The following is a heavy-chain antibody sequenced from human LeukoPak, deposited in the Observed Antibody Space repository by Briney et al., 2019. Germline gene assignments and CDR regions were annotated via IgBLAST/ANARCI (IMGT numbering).Heavy chain of an antibody. V-gene: IGHV3-23*01. CDR1: GFNFGDFA. Sequence: PGGSLRLSCIGSGFNFGDFAMSWVRQVPGRSPEFVSSISDTGKVVFYRDSVRGRATVSRDNSRSTLYLQVSDVRGDDTAVYYCDNGEWWGPGTQVVVSS. J-gene: IGHJ4*02. CDR2: ISDTGKVV. D-gene: IGHD3-3*01. CDR3: DNGEW.